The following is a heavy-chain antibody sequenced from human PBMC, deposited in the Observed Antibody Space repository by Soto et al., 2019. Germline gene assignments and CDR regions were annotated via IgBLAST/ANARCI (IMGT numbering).Heavy chain of an antibody. D-gene: IGHD3-9*01. V-gene: IGHV4-30-4*01. CDR1: GGSISSGDYY. CDR2: IYYSGST. CDR3: ATRLYDILTGSLGLMDV. J-gene: IGHJ6*02. Sequence: QVQLQESGPGLVKPSQTLSLTCTVSGGSISSGDYYWSWIRQPPGKGLEWIGYIYYSGSTYYNPSLKSRVTISVDTSKNQFSLKLSSVTAADTAVYYCATRLYDILTGSLGLMDVWGQGTTVTVSS.